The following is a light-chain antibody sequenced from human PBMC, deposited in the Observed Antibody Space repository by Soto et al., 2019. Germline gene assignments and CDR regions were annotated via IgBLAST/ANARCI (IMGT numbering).Light chain of an antibody. CDR2: GAS. CDR1: QDIGNF. CDR3: LLSRSCPKT. J-gene: IGKJ1*01. Sequence: DSKMTKSPSSVYPSVGDRFTIICRASQDIGNFLAWYQQTPGKAPRLLIHGASSLPREIPSRFSGGGTGTHFTLTICGLQPEDLTPYCCLLSRSCPKTFGQGGKV. V-gene: IGKV1-12*01.